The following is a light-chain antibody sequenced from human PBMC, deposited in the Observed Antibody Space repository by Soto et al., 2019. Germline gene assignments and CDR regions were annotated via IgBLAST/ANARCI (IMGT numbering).Light chain of an antibody. V-gene: IGKV3-11*01. Sequence: EIVLTQSPATLSLSPGERATLSCRASQSVTKYIAWYQQKPGQAPRLLIYDASNRATGVPARFSGSGSGTDFTLTISSLEPEDFAVYYCQQRSSWYRFGQGTKLEIK. CDR3: QQRSSWYR. J-gene: IGKJ2*03. CDR1: QSVTKY. CDR2: DAS.